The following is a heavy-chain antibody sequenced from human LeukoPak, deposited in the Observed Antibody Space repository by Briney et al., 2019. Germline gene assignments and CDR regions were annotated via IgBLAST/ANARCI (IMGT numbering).Heavy chain of an antibody. V-gene: IGHV3-49*04. CDR1: GFTFYEYC. D-gene: IGHD3-22*01. CDR2: IRGRAYGGTT. CDR3: ARDQRDSSGDYQNYFDS. J-gene: IGHJ4*02. Sequence: PGRSLRLSCSTSGFTFYEYCFNWVRQAPEKGLEWIAFIRGRAYGGTTEYAASVEGRFTISRDDSMSIAYLQMNSLRTEDTAVYYCARDQRDSSGDYQNYFDSWGQGTLVTVSS.